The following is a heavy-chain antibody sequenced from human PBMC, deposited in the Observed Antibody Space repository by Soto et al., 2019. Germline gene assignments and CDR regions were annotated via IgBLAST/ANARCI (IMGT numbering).Heavy chain of an antibody. CDR1: GGSISSYY. V-gene: IGHV4-59*01. CDR3: ARAYTSGYSSGWSNYYYYYGTDV. D-gene: IGHD6-19*01. Sequence: SETLSLTCTVSGGSISSYYWSWIRQPPGKGLEWIGYIYYSGSTNYNPSLKSRVTISVDTSKNQFSLKLSSVTAADTAVYYCARAYTSGYSSGWSNYYYYYGTDVWGQGTTVTVSS. J-gene: IGHJ6*02. CDR2: IYYSGST.